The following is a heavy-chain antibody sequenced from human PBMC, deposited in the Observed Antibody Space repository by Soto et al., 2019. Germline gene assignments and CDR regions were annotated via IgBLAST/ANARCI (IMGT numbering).Heavy chain of an antibody. V-gene: IGHV1-69*12. D-gene: IGHD3-16*01. Sequence: QVQLVQSGAEVKKPGSSVKVSCKASGGTFSSYAISWVRQAPGQGLEWMGGIIPIFGTADYAQKFQGRVTITADDFXXTAYMELSSLRSEDTAVYYCARHLGGNHYYYGMDVRGQGTTVTVSS. CDR2: IIPIFGTA. CDR1: GGTFSSYA. CDR3: ARHLGGNHYYYGMDV. J-gene: IGHJ6*02.